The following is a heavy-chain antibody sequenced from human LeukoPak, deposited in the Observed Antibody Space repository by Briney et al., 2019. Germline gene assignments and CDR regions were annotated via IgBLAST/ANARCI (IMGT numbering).Heavy chain of an antibody. Sequence: PGGSLRLSCAASGFTFSSHDMHWVRQAPGKGLEWVAIISYDGGKKDYADSVKGRFTISRDNSKNSLYLQMNSLRAEDTAVYYCARGSGSSGYYVSYYFDYWGQGTLVTVSS. CDR3: ARGSGSSGYYVSYYFDY. D-gene: IGHD3-22*01. CDR2: ISYDGGKK. CDR1: GFTFSSHD. J-gene: IGHJ4*02. V-gene: IGHV3-33*05.